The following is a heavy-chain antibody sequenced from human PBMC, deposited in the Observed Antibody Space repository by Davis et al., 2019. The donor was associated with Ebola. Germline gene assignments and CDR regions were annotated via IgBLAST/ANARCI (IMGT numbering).Heavy chain of an antibody. CDR3: AKLELLGY. CDR1: GFTFSSYA. V-gene: IGHV3-23*01. Sequence: GESLKISCAASGFTFSSYAMSWVRQAPGKGLEWVSVISGSGGSTYYADSVKGRFTISRDNSKNTLYLQMNSLRAEDKAVYYCAKLELLGYWGQGTLVTVSS. D-gene: IGHD1-7*01. J-gene: IGHJ4*02. CDR2: ISGSGGST.